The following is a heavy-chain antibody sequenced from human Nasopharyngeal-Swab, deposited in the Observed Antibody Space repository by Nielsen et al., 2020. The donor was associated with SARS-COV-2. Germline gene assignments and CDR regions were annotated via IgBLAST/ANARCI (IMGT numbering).Heavy chain of an antibody. D-gene: IGHD6-13*01. CDR2: ISYDGSKK. Sequence: GESLKISCAASGFTFSSYAMHWVRQAPGKGLEWVAVISYDGSKKYYEDSVKGRFTISRDNSKNTLYLQMNSLRAEDTAVYYCARDQGSSWYTYYYYYGMDVWGQGTTVTVSS. J-gene: IGHJ6*02. V-gene: IGHV3-30-3*01. CDR1: GFTFSSYA. CDR3: ARDQGSSWYTYYYYYGMDV.